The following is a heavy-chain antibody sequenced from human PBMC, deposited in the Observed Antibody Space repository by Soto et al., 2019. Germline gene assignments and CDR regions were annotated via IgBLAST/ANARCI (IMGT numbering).Heavy chain of an antibody. CDR2: INHSGST. J-gene: IGHJ6*02. V-gene: IGHV4-34*01. CDR3: ARAAVLRYFDWSDFYYYYGMDV. D-gene: IGHD3-9*01. Sequence: PSETLSLTCAVYGGSFSGYYWSWVRPPPGKGLEWIGEINHSGSTNYNPSLKSRVTISVDTSKNQFSLKLSSVTAADTAVYYCARAAVLRYFDWSDFYYYYGMDVWGQGTTVTVSS. CDR1: GGSFSGYY.